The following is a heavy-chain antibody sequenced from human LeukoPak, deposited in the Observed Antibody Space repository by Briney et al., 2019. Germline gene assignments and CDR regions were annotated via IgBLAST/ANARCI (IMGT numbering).Heavy chain of an antibody. CDR3: AKVEYSSGWSRGNYFDY. V-gene: IGHV3-30*04. J-gene: IGHJ4*02. Sequence: GGSLRLSCAASGFTFSSYAMHWVRQAPGKGLEWVAVISYDGSNKYYADSVKGRFTISRDNSKNTLYLQMNSLRAEDTAVYYCAKVEYSSGWSRGNYFDYWGQGTLVTVSS. CDR2: ISYDGSNK. D-gene: IGHD6-19*01. CDR1: GFTFSSYA.